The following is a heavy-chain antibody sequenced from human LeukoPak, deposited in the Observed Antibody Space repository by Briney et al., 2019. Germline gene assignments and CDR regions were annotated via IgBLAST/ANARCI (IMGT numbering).Heavy chain of an antibody. CDR1: GFTFSNYW. Sequence: GGSLRLSCAASGFTFSNYWMHWVRQAPGKGLVWVSHINSDGSTTNYADSVKGRSTISRDNAKNTLYLQMNSLRAEDTAVYYCAGSFDYWGQGTLVTVSS. CDR2: INSDGSTT. V-gene: IGHV3-74*01. J-gene: IGHJ4*02. CDR3: AGSFDY.